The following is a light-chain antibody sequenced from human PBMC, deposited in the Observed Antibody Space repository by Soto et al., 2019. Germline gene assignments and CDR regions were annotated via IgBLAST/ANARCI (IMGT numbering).Light chain of an antibody. V-gene: IGKV1-39*01. CDR3: QQSYSTPVT. Sequence: DIQMTQSPSSLSASVGDRVTITCRASQSISSYLNWYQQKPGKAPKLLIYAASSLQSGVPSRFSGSGSGTDFTLSISSPQPEDFATYYCQQSYSTPVTFGQGTKV. J-gene: IGKJ1*01. CDR2: AAS. CDR1: QSISSY.